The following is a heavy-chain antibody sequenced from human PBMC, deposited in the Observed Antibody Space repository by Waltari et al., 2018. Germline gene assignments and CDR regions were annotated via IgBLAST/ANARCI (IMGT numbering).Heavy chain of an antibody. CDR1: GFTFKNFA. Sequence: EVQLVESGGGLVQPGGSLRLSCAASGFTFKNFAMSWVRQAPGKGLEWVSTITESGDTFYADSVKGRFATSRDNYKNTLSLQMNSLRAEDTAVYYCAKRCAIYYFEYWGQGNLVTVSS. CDR3: AKRCAIYYFEY. V-gene: IGHV3-23*04. D-gene: IGHD3-9*01. J-gene: IGHJ4*02. CDR2: ITESGDT.